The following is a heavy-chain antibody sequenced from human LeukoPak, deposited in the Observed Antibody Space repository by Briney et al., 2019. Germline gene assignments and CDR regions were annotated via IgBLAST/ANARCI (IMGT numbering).Heavy chain of an antibody. Sequence: GGSLRLSCAASGFTFSSYAMHWVRQAPGKGLEYVSTISSNGGSTYYANSVKGRFTISRDNAKNSLYLQMNSLRAEDTAVYYCARDSIVVVPAALNDAFDIWGQGTMVTVSS. J-gene: IGHJ3*02. V-gene: IGHV3-64*01. CDR2: ISSNGGST. D-gene: IGHD2-2*01. CDR3: ARDSIVVVPAALNDAFDI. CDR1: GFTFSSYA.